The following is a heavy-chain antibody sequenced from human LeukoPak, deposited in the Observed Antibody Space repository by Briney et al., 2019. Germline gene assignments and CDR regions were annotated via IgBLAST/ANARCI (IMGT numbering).Heavy chain of an antibody. Sequence: PSETLSLTCTVSGGSISNSSSYWGWIRQPPGKGLEWIGSIYYSGSTYYNPSLKSRVTISVDTSKNQFSLKLSSVTAADTAVYYCARRNGSGSYPADYWGQGTLVTVSS. CDR3: ARRNGSGSYPADY. J-gene: IGHJ4*02. V-gene: IGHV4-39*01. CDR1: GGSISNSSSY. D-gene: IGHD3-10*01. CDR2: IYYSGST.